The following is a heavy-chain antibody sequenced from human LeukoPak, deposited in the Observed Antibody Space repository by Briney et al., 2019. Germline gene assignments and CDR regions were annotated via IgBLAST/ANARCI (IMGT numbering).Heavy chain of an antibody. CDR3: AREPSGDTTVGP. V-gene: IGHV3-48*02. D-gene: IGHD4-23*01. J-gene: IGHJ5*02. Sequence: GGSLRLSCAASGFTFSSYSMNWVRQAPGKGLEWVSYISSSSRTIYYADSVKGRFTISRDNAKNSLFLQMNSLRDEDTAVYYCAREPSGDTTVGPWGQGTLVTVSS. CDR2: ISSSSRTI. CDR1: GFTFSSYS.